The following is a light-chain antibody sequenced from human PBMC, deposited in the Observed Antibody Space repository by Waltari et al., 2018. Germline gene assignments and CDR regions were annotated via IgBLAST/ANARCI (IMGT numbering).Light chain of an antibody. V-gene: IGKV1-16*01. CDR2: AAS. Sequence: DIQMTQSPSSLSASVGDRVTITCQASRDINNYLNWYQQKPGKAPKLLIYAASTLQSGVPSRFSGSGSGTDFTLTISCLQSEDFATYYCQQYYSYPLTFGGGTKVEIK. CDR1: RDINNY. J-gene: IGKJ4*01. CDR3: QQYYSYPLT.